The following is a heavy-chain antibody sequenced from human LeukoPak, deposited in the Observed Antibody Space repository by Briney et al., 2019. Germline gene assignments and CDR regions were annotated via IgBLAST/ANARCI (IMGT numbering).Heavy chain of an antibody. CDR2: ISDSSDNT. CDR3: ANDLFGYFDS. J-gene: IGHJ4*02. CDR1: GFTFSSYA. D-gene: IGHD3-16*01. V-gene: IGHV3-23*01. Sequence: GGSLRLSCAASGFTFSSYAMSWVRQAPGEGLEWVSSISDSSDNTYYADSVKGRFITSRDNSKNTLFLQMHSLRAEDTAVYYCANDLFGYFDSWGQGTLATVSS.